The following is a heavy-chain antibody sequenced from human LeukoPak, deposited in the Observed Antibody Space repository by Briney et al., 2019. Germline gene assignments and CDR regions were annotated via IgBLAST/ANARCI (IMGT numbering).Heavy chain of an antibody. D-gene: IGHD5-18*01. V-gene: IGHV3-30*01. CDR1: GFTFSSYA. J-gene: IGHJ4*02. CDR3: ARDAGYVDTAIDY. CDR2: ISYDGSNK. Sequence: PGGSLRLSCAASGFTFSSYAMHWVRQAPGKGLEWVAVISYDGSNKYYADSVKGRFTISRDNSKNTLYLQMNSLRAEDTAVYYCARDAGYVDTAIDYWGQGTLVTASS.